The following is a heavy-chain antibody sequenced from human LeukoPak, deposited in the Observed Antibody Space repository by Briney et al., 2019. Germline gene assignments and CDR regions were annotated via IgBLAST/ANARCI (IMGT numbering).Heavy chain of an antibody. V-gene: IGHV4-34*01. D-gene: IGHD3-22*01. J-gene: IGHJ6*03. CDR3: GRDRRYYYDSSGYVHYYYYYMDV. CDR2: INHSGST. CDR1: GGSFSGYY. Sequence: SETLSLTSAVYGGSFSGYYWSWIRQPPGKGLEWMGEINHSGSTNDNPSLKSRVTLSVDTSSNQFPLKLSSETAADTAVYCCGRDRRYYYDSSGYVHYYYYYMDVWGKGTTVTVSS.